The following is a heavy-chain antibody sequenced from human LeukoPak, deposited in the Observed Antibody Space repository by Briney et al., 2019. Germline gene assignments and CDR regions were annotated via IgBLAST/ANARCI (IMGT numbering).Heavy chain of an antibody. J-gene: IGHJ6*03. CDR2: IYPGDSDT. CDR3: ARQAYYYGSRSWRYYYYMDV. Sequence: GASLKISCKGSGSPFTSYWIGWVRQMPGKGLEWLGVIYPGDSDTSYSPSFQGQVTISADKSISTAYLQWSSLKASDTAMYYCARQAYYYGSRSWRYYYYMDVWGKGTTVTVSS. V-gene: IGHV5-51*01. D-gene: IGHD3-10*01. CDR1: GSPFTSYW.